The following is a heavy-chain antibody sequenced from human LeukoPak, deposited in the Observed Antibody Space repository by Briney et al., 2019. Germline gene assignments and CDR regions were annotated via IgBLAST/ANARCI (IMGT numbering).Heavy chain of an antibody. J-gene: IGHJ4*02. CDR2: ISSSSSTI. D-gene: IGHD5-24*01. CDR3: ARDERWVDFDH. V-gene: IGHV3-48*01. CDR1: GFTFSTYT. Sequence: PGGSLRLSCAASGFTFSTYTMSWVRQAPGKGLEWVSHISSSSSTIYYADSVKGRFTVSRDNAKNSLYLQMNSLRAEDTAVYYCARDERWVDFDHWGQGTLVTVSS.